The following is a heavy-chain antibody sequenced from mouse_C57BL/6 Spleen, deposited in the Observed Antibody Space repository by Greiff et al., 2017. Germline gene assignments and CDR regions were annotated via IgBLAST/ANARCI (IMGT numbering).Heavy chain of an antibody. D-gene: IGHD2-3*01. CDR2: ISYDGSN. Sequence: ESGPGLVKPSQSLSLTCSVTGYSITSGYYWNWIRQFPGNKLEWMGYISYDGSNNYNPSLKNRISITRDTSKNQFFLKLNSVTTEDTSTYYCARAYDGRGYAMDYWGQGTSVTVSS. CDR3: ARAYDGRGYAMDY. V-gene: IGHV3-6*01. J-gene: IGHJ4*01. CDR1: GYSITSGYY.